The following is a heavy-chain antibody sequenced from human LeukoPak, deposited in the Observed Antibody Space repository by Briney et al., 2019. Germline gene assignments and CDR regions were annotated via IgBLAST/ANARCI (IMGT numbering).Heavy chain of an antibody. D-gene: IGHD3-10*01. V-gene: IGHV4-39*07. Sequence: KASQTLSLTCTVSGGSISSGSYYWSWIRQPPGKGLEWIGSIYYSGSTYYNPSLKSRVTISVDTSKNQFSLKLSSVTAADTAVYYCARDEPGGFGESNWFDPWGQGTLVTVSS. CDR2: IYYSGST. CDR1: GGSISSGSYY. CDR3: ARDEPGGFGESNWFDP. J-gene: IGHJ5*02.